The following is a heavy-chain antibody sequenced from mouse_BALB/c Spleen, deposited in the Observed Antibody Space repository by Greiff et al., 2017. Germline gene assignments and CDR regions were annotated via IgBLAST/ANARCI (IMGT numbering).Heavy chain of an antibody. CDR3: ARGGLRRYAMDY. D-gene: IGHD2-2*01. CDR1: GFTFSSYA. Sequence: EVQRVESGGGLVKPGGSLKLSCAASGFTFSSYAMSWVRQTPEKRLEWVASISSGGSTYYPDSVKGRFTISRDNARNILYLQMSSLRSEDTAMYYCARGGLRRYAMDYWGQGTSVTVSS. J-gene: IGHJ4*01. CDR2: ISSGGST. V-gene: IGHV5-6-5*01.